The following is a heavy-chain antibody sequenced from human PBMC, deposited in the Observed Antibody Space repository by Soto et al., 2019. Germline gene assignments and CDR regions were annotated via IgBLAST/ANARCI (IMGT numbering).Heavy chain of an antibody. CDR1: GFSLTTSGVG. CDR3: AHRVLRTVFGLVTTTAIYFDF. Sequence: QITLNESGPTQVKPRQTLTLTCTFSGFSLTTSGVGVGWIRQSPGKTPEWLALIYWDDDKRYSPSLKSRLTITKDTYTTQVVLTMADLDPADTATYYCAHRVLRTVFGLVTTTAIYFDFWGQGTPVAVSS. J-gene: IGHJ4*02. V-gene: IGHV2-5*02. D-gene: IGHD3-3*01. CDR2: IYWDDDK.